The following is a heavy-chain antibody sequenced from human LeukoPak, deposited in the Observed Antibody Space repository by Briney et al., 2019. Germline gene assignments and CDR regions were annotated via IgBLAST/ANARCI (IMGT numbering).Heavy chain of an antibody. V-gene: IGHV3-48*01. D-gene: IGHD3-10*01. CDR3: ARVTDPYYYGSGSFDY. Sequence: GGSLRLSCAASGFTFSSYSMNWVRQAPGKRLEWVSYISSSSSTIYYADSVKGRFTISRDNAKNSLHLQMNSLRAEDTAVYYCARVTDPYYYGSGSFDYWGQGTLVTVSS. J-gene: IGHJ4*02. CDR1: GFTFSSYS. CDR2: ISSSSSTI.